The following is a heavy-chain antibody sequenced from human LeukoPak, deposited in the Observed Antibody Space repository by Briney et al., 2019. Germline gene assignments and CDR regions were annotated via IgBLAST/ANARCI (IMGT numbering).Heavy chain of an antibody. CDR1: GFTFRSYS. CDR3: ARSEGSGSFDY. Sequence: GGSLRLSCAASGFTFRSYSMHWVRQAPGKGLEWAATISYDGSNVYYADSVKGRFTISRDNTKNSLYLQMNSLRAEDTAVYYCARSEGSGSFDYWGQGTLVTVSS. V-gene: IGHV3-30-3*01. CDR2: ISYDGSNV. D-gene: IGHD3-10*01. J-gene: IGHJ4*02.